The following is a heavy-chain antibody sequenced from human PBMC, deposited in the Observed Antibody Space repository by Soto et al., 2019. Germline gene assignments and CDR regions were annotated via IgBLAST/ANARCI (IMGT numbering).Heavy chain of an antibody. CDR3: VRRHVSATGIDWFDP. D-gene: IGHD6-13*01. Sequence: ASVKVSCKASGYTFTSYGIHWVRQAPGQRLEWMGWINAANGDTKYSPKFQGRVTITRDTSASTAYMELSSLRSEDTAVYYCVRRHVSATGIDWFDPWGQGTLVT. CDR2: INAANGDT. CDR1: GYTFTSYG. V-gene: IGHV1-3*01. J-gene: IGHJ5*02.